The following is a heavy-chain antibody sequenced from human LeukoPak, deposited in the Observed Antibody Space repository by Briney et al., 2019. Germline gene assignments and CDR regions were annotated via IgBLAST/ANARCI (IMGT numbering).Heavy chain of an antibody. CDR1: GFSFTTYW. J-gene: IGHJ3*02. CDR2: IKQGGSEQ. V-gene: IGHV3-7*01. D-gene: IGHD1-1*01. CDR3: ARDGILTYAFDI. Sequence: GGSLRLSCSASGFSFTTYWMSWVRQAPGKGLEWMANIKQGGSEQYYVDSVKGRFTISRDNANNSLFLQMNSLRADDTAVYYCARDGILTYAFDIWGQGTMVTVSS.